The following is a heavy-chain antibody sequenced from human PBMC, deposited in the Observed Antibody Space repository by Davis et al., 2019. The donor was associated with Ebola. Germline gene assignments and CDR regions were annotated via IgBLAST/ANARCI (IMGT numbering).Heavy chain of an antibody. V-gene: IGHV3-11*04. D-gene: IGHD3-10*01. J-gene: IGHJ6*03. CDR3: VRDYGRGWSSFYYYMDV. CDR1: GFTFSDYY. Sequence: GESLKISCAASGFTFSDYYMNWIRQAPGKGLECISYISSSGSSMYYADSVKGRFTISRDNAKHSLYLQMNGLRAEDTAVYYCVRDYGRGWSSFYYYMDVWGKGTTVTVSS. CDR2: ISSSGSSM.